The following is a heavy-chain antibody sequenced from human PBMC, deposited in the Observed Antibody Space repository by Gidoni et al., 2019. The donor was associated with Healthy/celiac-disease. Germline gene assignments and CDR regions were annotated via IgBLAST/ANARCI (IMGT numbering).Heavy chain of an antibody. CDR2: ISGSGGST. CDR3: ARDYYDSSGYYIVNDAFDI. V-gene: IGHV3-23*01. Sequence: EVQLLESGGGLVQPGGSLRLSCAASGFPFSSYAMSWVSQAPGKGLEWVSAISGSGGSTYYADSVKGRFTISRDNSKNTLYLQMNSLRAEDTAVYYCARDYYDSSGYYIVNDAFDIWGQGTMVTVSS. J-gene: IGHJ3*02. CDR1: GFPFSSYA. D-gene: IGHD3-22*01.